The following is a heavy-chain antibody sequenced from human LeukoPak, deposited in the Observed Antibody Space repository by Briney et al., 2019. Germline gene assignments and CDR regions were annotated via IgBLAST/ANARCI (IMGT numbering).Heavy chain of an antibody. CDR3: ARVALRQKTFDY. D-gene: IGHD2-15*01. CDR2: INPSGGST. V-gene: IGHV1-46*01. Sequence: ASVTVSCKASGYTFTSYYMHWVRQAPGQGLEWMGIINPSGGSTSYAQKFQGRVTMTRDTSTSTVYMELSSLRSEDTAVYYCARVALRQKTFDYWGQGTLVTVSS. CDR1: GYTFTSYY. J-gene: IGHJ4*02.